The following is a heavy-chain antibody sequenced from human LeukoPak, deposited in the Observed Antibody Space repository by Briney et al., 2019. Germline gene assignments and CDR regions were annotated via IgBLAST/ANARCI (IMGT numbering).Heavy chain of an antibody. CDR1: GDSLNRGSYY. V-gene: IGHV4-61*02. J-gene: IGHJ3*02. CDR2: ISASGNT. CDR3: ARGVTVFGGAPKGALDI. Sequence: PSETLSLTCSVSGDSLNRGSYYWNWIWQPAGKGLEWLGRISASGNTNYNPSLKSRVTISVDASKNQFSLRLTSVTAADTAVYFCARGVTVFGGAPKGALDIWGRGTMVTVSS. D-gene: IGHD3-3*01.